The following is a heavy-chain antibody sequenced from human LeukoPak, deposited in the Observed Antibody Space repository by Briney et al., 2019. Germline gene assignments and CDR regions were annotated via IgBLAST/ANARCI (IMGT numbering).Heavy chain of an antibody. J-gene: IGHJ4*02. V-gene: IGHV4-34*01. CDR3: AKLPPPSYDFSSGYWGVDY. Sequence: SETLSLTCAVYGGSFSGYYWSWIRQPPGKGLEWIGEINHSGSTNYNPSLKSRVTLSIDTSKNQFSLNLSSVTAADTAVYYCAKLPPPSYDFSSGYWGVDYWGQGTLVTVSS. CDR1: GGSFSGYY. D-gene: IGHD3-3*01. CDR2: INHSGST.